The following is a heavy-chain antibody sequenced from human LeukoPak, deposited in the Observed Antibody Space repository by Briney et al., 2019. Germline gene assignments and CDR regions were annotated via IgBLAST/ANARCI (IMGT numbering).Heavy chain of an antibody. V-gene: IGHV3-7*01. Sequence: PGGSLRLSCAASGFTFSDSWMSWVRQAPGKGLEWVANMNQDGSAKGYVDSVKGRFTISRDNATSSLYLQMGSLRPEGPAVYYCATYTHWVAGDVWGQGTTVTVSS. CDR1: GFTFSDSW. J-gene: IGHJ6*02. D-gene: IGHD3-16*01. CDR3: ATYTHWVAGDV. CDR2: MNQDGSAK.